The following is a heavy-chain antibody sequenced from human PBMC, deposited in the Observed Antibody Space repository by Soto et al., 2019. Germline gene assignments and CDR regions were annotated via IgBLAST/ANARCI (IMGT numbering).Heavy chain of an antibody. CDR1: GFSFSTYA. CDR3: AKELAFGDFWRGLKY. V-gene: IGHV3-30*18. CDR2: ISHDGNIK. D-gene: IGHD3-3*01. Sequence: QVQLVESGGGVVQPGRSLRLSCAASGFSFSTYAMHWVRQAPGKGLEWVAVISHDGNIKRYADFVEGRFIVFRDNSNNKLFLQMESLKVDDTAVYYCAKELAFGDFWRGLKYWGHGALVTVAS. J-gene: IGHJ4*01.